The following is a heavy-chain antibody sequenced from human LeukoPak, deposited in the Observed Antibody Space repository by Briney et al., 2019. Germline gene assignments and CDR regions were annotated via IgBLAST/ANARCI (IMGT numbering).Heavy chain of an antibody. D-gene: IGHD6-13*01. CDR1: GFSFDAYA. CDR2: INWSGHNI. Sequence: PGGSLRLSCAASGFSFDAYAMHWVRQTPGKGLEWVSGINWSGHNIAYADSVKGRFTISRDNSKNSLHLQMNSLRAEDTALYYCVKDIASSWSDDYYYYYGMDVWGQGTTVTVSS. V-gene: IGHV3-9*01. J-gene: IGHJ6*02. CDR3: VKDIASSWSDDYYYYYGMDV.